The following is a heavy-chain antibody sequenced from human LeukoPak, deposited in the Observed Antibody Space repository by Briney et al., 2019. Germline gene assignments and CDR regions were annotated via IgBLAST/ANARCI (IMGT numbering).Heavy chain of an antibody. CDR3: AKGRYWFDP. V-gene: IGHV3-15*05. D-gene: IGHD4-17*01. CDR1: GFTFSNAW. J-gene: IGHJ5*02. Sequence: GGSLRLSCAASGFTFSNAWMSWVRQAPGKGLEWVGRIKSKTDGGSTYYADSVKGRFTISRDNSKNSLYLQMNSLRTEDTALYYCAKGRYWFDPWGQGTLVTVSS. CDR2: IKSKTDGGST.